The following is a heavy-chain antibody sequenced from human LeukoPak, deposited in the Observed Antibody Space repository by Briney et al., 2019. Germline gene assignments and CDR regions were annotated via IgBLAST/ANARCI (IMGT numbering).Heavy chain of an antibody. V-gene: IGHV4-4*09. CDR1: GGSISSYY. CDR3: ARHVTPSIYYDSSGSLYWFDP. Sequence: PSETLSLTCTVSGGSISSYYWSWIRQPPGKGLEWIGYIYTSGSTNYNPSLKSRVSISVDTSKNQFSLKLSSVTAADTAVYYCARHVTPSIYYDSSGSLYWFDPWGQGTLVTVSS. CDR2: IYTSGST. J-gene: IGHJ5*02. D-gene: IGHD3-22*01.